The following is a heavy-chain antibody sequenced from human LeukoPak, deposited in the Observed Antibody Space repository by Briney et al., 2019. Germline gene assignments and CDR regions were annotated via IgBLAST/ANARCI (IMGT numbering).Heavy chain of an antibody. V-gene: IGHV1-18*01. CDR3: AREGRVVAATPLNY. CDR2: ISAYNGNT. D-gene: IGHD2-15*01. Sequence: GASVKVSSKASGYTFTSYGISWVGRAAAQGLEGRGWISAYNGNTNYAQKLQDRVTMTTDTSRSTAYLELRSLRSDDTAVYYCAREGRVVAATPLNYWGQGTLVTVSS. J-gene: IGHJ4*02. CDR1: GYTFTSYG.